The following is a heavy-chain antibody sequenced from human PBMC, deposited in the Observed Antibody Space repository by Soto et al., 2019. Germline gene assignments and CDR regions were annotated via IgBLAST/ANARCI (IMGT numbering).Heavy chain of an antibody. CDR3: ASYGDYPDY. J-gene: IGHJ4*02. Sequence: QLQLQESGPGLVKPSETLSLTCTVSGGSISGSSYYWGWIRQPPGKGLEWIGTIFYSGTTYYNPSLKSRVTISVDTAKNQCSLRLTSVTAADTAVYYCASYGDYPDYWGQGTLVTVSS. D-gene: IGHD4-17*01. V-gene: IGHV4-39*01. CDR1: GGSISGSSYY. CDR2: IFYSGTT.